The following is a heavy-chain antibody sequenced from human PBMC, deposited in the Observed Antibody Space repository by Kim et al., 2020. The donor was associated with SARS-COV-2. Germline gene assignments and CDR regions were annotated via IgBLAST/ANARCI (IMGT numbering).Heavy chain of an antibody. Sequence: SVKVRFTISRDNSKNTLYLQMNSLRAEDTAVYYCAKTYYYDSSPADFDYWGQGTLVTVSS. J-gene: IGHJ4*02. V-gene: IGHV3-23*01. D-gene: IGHD3-22*01. CDR3: AKTYYYDSSPADFDY.